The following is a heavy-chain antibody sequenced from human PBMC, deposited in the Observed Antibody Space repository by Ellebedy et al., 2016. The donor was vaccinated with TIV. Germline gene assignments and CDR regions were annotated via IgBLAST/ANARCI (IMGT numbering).Heavy chain of an antibody. CDR2: MSGTSSYV. J-gene: IGHJ4*02. D-gene: IGHD4-17*01. CDR3: ARVHGDYRIDY. CDR1: GFTFNRFA. Sequence: GGSLRLSCAASGFTFNRFAMTWVRQAPGKGLEWVSSMSGTSSYVHYADSVEGRFTISRDNAKNSLYLHMSSLRVEDTAVYYCARVHGDYRIDYWGPGTLVTVSS. V-gene: IGHV3-21*06.